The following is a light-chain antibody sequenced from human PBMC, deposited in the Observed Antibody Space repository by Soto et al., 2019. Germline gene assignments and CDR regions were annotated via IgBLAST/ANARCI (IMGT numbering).Light chain of an antibody. CDR1: SGDVGGYNY. J-gene: IGLJ1*01. CDR2: EVS. CDR3: SSYRSTITYV. Sequence: QSALAQPASVSGSPGQSITLSCTGTSGDVGGYNYVSWYQQHPGKAPKLMIYEVSNRPSGVSNRFSGSKSGNTASLTISGLQPEDEADYYCSSYRSTITYVFXTGSKLTGL. V-gene: IGLV2-14*01.